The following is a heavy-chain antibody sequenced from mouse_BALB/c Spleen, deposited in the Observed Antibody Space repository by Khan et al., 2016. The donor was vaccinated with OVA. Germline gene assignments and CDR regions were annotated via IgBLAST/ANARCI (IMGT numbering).Heavy chain of an antibody. J-gene: IGHJ4*01. CDR3: ARENYYGRTCYAMDY. Sequence: DLLKPGASVKLSCKATGYTFTSYWTNRIKQRFAQGLVWIRRIATGSGSSSSNAMFRGQATITLDTSSSTAYLQFSSLSSEDSACYFCARENYYGRTCYAMDYWGQGTSVTVSS. CDR1: GYTFTSYW. V-gene: IGHV1S41*01. D-gene: IGHD1-1*01. CDR2: IATGSGSS.